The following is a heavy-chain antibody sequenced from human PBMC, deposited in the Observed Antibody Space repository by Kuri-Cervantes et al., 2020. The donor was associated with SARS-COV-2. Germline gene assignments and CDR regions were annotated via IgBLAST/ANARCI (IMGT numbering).Heavy chain of an antibody. CDR2: IIPIFGTA. J-gene: IGHJ5*02. V-gene: IGHV1-69*13. CDR1: GGTFSSYA. Sequence: SVKVSCKASGGTFSSYAISWVRQAPGQGLEWMGRIIPIFGTANYAQKFQGRVTITADESTSTAYMELSSLRSDDTAVYYCARDAGQWLGDNWFDPWGQGTLVTVSS. D-gene: IGHD6-19*01. CDR3: ARDAGQWLGDNWFDP.